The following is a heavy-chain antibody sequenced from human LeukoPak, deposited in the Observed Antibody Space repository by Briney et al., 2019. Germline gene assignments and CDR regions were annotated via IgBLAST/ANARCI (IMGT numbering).Heavy chain of an antibody. Sequence: GGSLRLSCAASKFTFSEYGMNWVRQAPGKGLEWVSYISSSSSTIYYGDSVKGRFTISRDNAENSVYLQMNGLRAEGTAVYFCARNGASSGRPYHLDYWGQGTLVTVSS. V-gene: IGHV3-48*01. CDR2: ISSSSSTI. CDR3: ARNGASSGRPYHLDY. CDR1: KFTFSEYG. J-gene: IGHJ4*02. D-gene: IGHD6-19*01.